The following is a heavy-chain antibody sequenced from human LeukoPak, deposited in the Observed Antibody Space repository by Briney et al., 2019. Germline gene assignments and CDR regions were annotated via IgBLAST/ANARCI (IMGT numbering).Heavy chain of an antibody. V-gene: IGHV4-39*01. D-gene: IGHD3-10*01. CDR1: GGSFNDYY. Sequence: PSETLSLTCAVYGGSFNDYYWGWIRQPPGRGLEWIGSIYDSGSTYYNPSLKSRVTISVDTSKNQFSLKLNSVTAADTAVYYCARHYGPWGQGTMVTVSS. CDR3: ARHYGP. CDR2: IYDSGST. J-gene: IGHJ5*02.